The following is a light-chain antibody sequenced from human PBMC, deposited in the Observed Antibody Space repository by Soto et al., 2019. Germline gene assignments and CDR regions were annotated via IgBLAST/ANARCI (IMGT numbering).Light chain of an antibody. Sequence: EIVLTQSPGTLSLSPGERATLSCRASQSLSNNYLAWYQQKPGQAPRLLFYGESNRTTGIPYRSTGSGSRTVFTLTISRLEPEDYAVYYYQLYGTSPQMYTFGQGTKLEIK. CDR2: GES. CDR1: QSLSNNY. CDR3: QLYGTSPQMYT. J-gene: IGKJ2*01. V-gene: IGKV3-20*01.